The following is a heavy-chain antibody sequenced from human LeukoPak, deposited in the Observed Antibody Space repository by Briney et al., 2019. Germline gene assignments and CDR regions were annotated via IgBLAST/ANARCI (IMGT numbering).Heavy chain of an antibody. D-gene: IGHD2-2*01. CDR1: GFPFSSYW. V-gene: IGHV3-7*03. CDR2: IKQEGSEK. Sequence: GGSLRLSCTTSGFPFSSYWMNWVRQAPGKGLEWVANIKQEGSEKYYVDSVKGRFTISRDNAKNSLYLQMNSLRAEDTALYYCAKANYQLLAPNHPYGLDVWGQGTTVTVSS. CDR3: AKANYQLLAPNHPYGLDV. J-gene: IGHJ6*02.